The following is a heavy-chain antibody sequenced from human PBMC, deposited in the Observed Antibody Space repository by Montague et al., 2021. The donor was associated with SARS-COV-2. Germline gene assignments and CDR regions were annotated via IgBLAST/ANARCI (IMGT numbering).Heavy chain of an antibody. Sequence: SETLSLTCTVSSGSISTYYWSRIRQPPGKGLEWIGFIFYNGSTKYNPSLKRRVSISLDTSKNQFSLKLSSVTAADTAVYYCARQDAWAYCGDECYRGWFDSWGQGTLVTVSS. CDR1: SGSISTYY. V-gene: IGHV4-59*01. D-gene: IGHD2-21*01. J-gene: IGHJ5*01. CDR3: ARQDAWAYCGDECYRGWFDS. CDR2: IFYNGST.